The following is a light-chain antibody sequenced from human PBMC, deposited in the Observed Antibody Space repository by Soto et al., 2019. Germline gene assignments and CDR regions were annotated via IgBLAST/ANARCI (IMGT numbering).Light chain of an antibody. CDR2: AAS. V-gene: IGKV1-39*01. Sequence: DIQMTQSPSSLSASVGDRVTITCRASQNFENFLNWYQQKPGKAPKLLLSAASSLRSGFPSRFSGSGSGTDFTLAISSLQPEDVATYHCQQCYTAPTFGQGTKVEIK. CDR1: QNFENF. CDR3: QQCYTAPT. J-gene: IGKJ1*01.